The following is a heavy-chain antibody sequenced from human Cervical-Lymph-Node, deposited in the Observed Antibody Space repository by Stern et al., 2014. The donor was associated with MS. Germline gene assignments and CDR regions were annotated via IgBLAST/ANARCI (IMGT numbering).Heavy chain of an antibody. J-gene: IGHJ6*02. Sequence: VQLVESGAEIKKPGSSVKVSCKASGGTFSNIPISWVRLAPGQGLEWMGGFIPVFGTANYRHRLQGQVPITADKFTSTVYMELSGLTFDDAAIYYCAASVGARPTYFYYYGMDVWGQGTAVTVSS. CDR2: FIPVFGTA. D-gene: IGHD3-9*01. V-gene: IGHV1-69*06. CDR1: GGTFSNIP. CDR3: AASVGARPTYFYYYGMDV.